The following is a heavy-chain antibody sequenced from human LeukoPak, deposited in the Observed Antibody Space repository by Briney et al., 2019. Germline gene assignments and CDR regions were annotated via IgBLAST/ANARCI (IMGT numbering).Heavy chain of an antibody. J-gene: IGHJ3*02. V-gene: IGHV3-21*01. D-gene: IGHD2-2*01. CDR3: ARDCGSTSCYDGAFDI. CDR1: GFTFSSYS. CDR2: ISSSSSYI. Sequence: GGSLRLSCAASGFTFSSYSMNWVRQAPGKGLEWVSSISSSSSYIYYADSVKGRFTISRDNAKNSLYLQMNSLRAEDTAVYYCARDCGSTSCYDGAFDIWGQGTMVTVSS.